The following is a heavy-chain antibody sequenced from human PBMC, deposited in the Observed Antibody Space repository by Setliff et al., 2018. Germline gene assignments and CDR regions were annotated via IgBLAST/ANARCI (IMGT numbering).Heavy chain of an antibody. CDR3: AKEIQPRRGPVYDSSGLAFDY. J-gene: IGHJ4*01. CDR1: GFTFSKYW. V-gene: IGHV3-23*01. Sequence: GGSLRLSCGAFGFTFSKYWMYWVRQAPGKGLEWVSTVSVSGDNTYYTDSVKGRFTTSRDNSKNTLSLQMSSLRTEDTAVYYCAKEIQPRRGPVYDSSGLAFDYWGQGTLVTVSS. D-gene: IGHD3-22*01. CDR2: VSVSGDNT.